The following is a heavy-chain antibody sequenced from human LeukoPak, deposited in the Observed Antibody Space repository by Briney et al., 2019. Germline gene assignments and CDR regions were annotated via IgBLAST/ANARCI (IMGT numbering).Heavy chain of an antibody. D-gene: IGHD3-3*01. J-gene: IGHJ6*03. CDR3: VRARFLEWLLAYYYYMDV. CDR1: GFTFSSYS. CDR2: ISSSSSTI. Sequence: PGGSLRLSCAASGFTFSSYSMNWVRQAPGKGLEWVSYISSSSSTIYYADSVKGRFTISRDNAKNSLYLQMNSLRAEDTAVYYCVRARFLEWLLAYYYYMDVWGKGTTVTVSS. V-gene: IGHV3-48*01.